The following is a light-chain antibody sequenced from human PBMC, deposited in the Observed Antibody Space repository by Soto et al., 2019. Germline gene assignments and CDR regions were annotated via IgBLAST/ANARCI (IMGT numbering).Light chain of an antibody. V-gene: IGKV3-20*01. CDR3: QQYVTSPLT. CDR2: GAF. J-gene: IGKJ4*01. CDR1: LTVFNKY. Sequence: EDVLAQSPCALSFSPVERSTLSFSASLTVFNKYLAWYQQKPGQAPWLLIYGAFNRAGGVPDRFSGSGSGTDFTLTISRLEPEDFAVYYCQQYVTSPLTFGGGTKVDI.